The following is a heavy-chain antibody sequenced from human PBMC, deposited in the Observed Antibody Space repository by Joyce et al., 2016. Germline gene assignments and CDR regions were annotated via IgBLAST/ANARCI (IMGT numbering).Heavy chain of an antibody. CDR2: INTNTGNP. V-gene: IGHV7-4-1*02. Sequence: QVQLVQSGSELKKPAASVKVSFKAPGYTFTSYAMNWVRQSTGQGLEWMRWINTNTGNPTYDKGFTGRFVFSLDTSVSTAYLQISSLKAEDTAVYYCARDTTAYYDFWSGYYDDDYWGQGTLVTVSS. J-gene: IGHJ4*02. CDR1: GYTFTSYA. D-gene: IGHD3-3*01. CDR3: ARDTTAYYDFWSGYYDDDY.